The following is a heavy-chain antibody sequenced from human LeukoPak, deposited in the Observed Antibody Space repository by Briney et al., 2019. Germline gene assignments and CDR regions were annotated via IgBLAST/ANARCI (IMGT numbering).Heavy chain of an antibody. V-gene: IGHV3-30*18. J-gene: IGHJ5*02. CDR2: ISYDGSNK. CDR3: AKAGARGYNQLFPTRGYNWFDP. CDR1: GFTFSSYG. Sequence: GGSLRLSCAASGFTFSSYGMHWVRQAPGKGLEWVAVISYDGSNKYYADSVKGRFTISRDNSKNTLYLQMNSLRAEDTAVYYCAKAGARGYNQLFPTRGYNWFDPWGQGTLVTVSS. D-gene: IGHD5-18*01.